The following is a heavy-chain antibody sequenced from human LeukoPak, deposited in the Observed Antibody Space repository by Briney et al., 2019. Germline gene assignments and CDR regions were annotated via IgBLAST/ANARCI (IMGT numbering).Heavy chain of an antibody. J-gene: IGHJ4*02. V-gene: IGHV4-59*08. Sequence: SETLSLTCTVSGGSISSYYWSWIRQPPGKELEWIGYIYYSGSTNYNPSLKSRVTTSVDTSKNQFSLKLSSVTAADTAVYYCARSFYYDSSVPPGYWGQGTLVTVSS. D-gene: IGHD3-22*01. CDR3: ARSFYYDSSVPPGY. CDR1: GGSISSYY. CDR2: IYYSGST.